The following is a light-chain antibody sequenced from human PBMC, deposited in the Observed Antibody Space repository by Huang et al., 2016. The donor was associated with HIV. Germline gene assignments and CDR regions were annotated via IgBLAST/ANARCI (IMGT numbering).Light chain of an antibody. CDR1: QSVSGF. J-gene: IGKJ1*01. V-gene: IGKV1-39*01. CDR2: AAS. CDR3: QQGYSVPWT. Sequence: DIQMTQSPSSLSVSVGDRVTITCRASQSVSGFLNWYQQKPGKAPKLLIYAASSLQSGVPSRFGGSGSGTDFTLTISSLQPEDFASYYCQQGYSVPWTFGQGTRVEIK.